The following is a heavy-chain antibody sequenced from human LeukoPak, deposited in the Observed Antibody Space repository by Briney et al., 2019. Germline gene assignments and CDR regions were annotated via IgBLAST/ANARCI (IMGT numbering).Heavy chain of an antibody. CDR2: IYSGGST. J-gene: IGHJ3*02. V-gene: IGHV3-53*01. CDR3: ARGIVGAAGDAFDI. D-gene: IGHD1-26*01. CDR1: GFTVSSNY. Sequence: GGSLRLSCAASGFTVSSNYMSWVRQAPGKGLEWVSVIYSGGSTYYADSVKGRFTISRDNSKNTLYLQMNSLRAEDTAVYYCARGIVGAAGDAFDIWGQGTMVTVSS.